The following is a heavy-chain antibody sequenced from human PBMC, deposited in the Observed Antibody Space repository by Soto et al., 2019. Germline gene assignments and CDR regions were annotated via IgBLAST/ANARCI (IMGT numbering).Heavy chain of an antibody. J-gene: IGHJ6*02. CDR1: GFTFSSYS. CDR3: ARDNCSGGSCRVRYYYYGMDV. V-gene: IGHV3-21*01. CDR2: ISSSSSYI. D-gene: IGHD2-15*01. Sequence: VGSLRLSCAVSGFTFSSYSMNWVRQAPGKGLEWVSSISSSSSYIYYADSVKGRFTISRDNAKNSLYLQMNSLRAEDTAVYYCARDNCSGGSCRVRYYYYGMDVWGQGTTVIVSS.